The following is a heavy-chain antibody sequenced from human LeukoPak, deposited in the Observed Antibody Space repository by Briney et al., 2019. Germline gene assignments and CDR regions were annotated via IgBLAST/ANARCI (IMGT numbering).Heavy chain of an antibody. CDR2: IYDSGST. Sequence: SETLSLTCTVSGGSISSNSYYWSWIRQPAGKGLEWIGNIYDSGSTYYNASLQSRVTISIDTSKNQFSLRLSSVTAADTAMYYCAKSGGYGLIDYWGQGTLVTVSS. D-gene: IGHD1-26*01. J-gene: IGHJ4*02. CDR1: GGSISSNSYY. CDR3: AKSGGYGLIDY. V-gene: IGHV4-39*01.